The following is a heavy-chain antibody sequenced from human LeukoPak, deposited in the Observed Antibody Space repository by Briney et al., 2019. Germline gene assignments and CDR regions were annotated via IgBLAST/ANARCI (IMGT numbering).Heavy chain of an antibody. CDR1: GFTFGDYA. D-gene: IGHD5-24*01. J-gene: IGHJ4*02. Sequence: GGSLRLSCTASGFTFGDYAMSWFRQAPGKGLEWVGFIRSKAYGGTTEYAASVKGRFTISRDDSKSIAYLQMNSLKTEDTAVYYCTRALRWLQNTFDYWGQGTLLTVSS. CDR2: IRSKAYGGTT. CDR3: TRALRWLQNTFDY. V-gene: IGHV3-49*03.